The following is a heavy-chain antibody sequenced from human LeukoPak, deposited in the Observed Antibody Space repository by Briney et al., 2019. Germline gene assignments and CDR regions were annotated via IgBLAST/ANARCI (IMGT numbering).Heavy chain of an antibody. CDR3: VKGPPTGKGLGSYYFDY. CDR2: ISSNGGST. D-gene: IGHD4-17*01. CDR1: GFTFGSYA. V-gene: IGHV3-64D*06. J-gene: IGHJ4*02. Sequence: GGSLRLSCSASGFTFGSYAMHWVRQAPGKGLEYVSAISSNGGSTYYADSVKGRFTISRDNSKNTLYLQMSSLRAEDTAVYYCVKGPPTGKGLGSYYFDYWGQGTPVTVSS.